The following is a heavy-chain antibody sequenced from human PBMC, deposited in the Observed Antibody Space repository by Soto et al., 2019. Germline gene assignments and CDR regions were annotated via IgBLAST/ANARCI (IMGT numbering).Heavy chain of an antibody. CDR2: GSYSGTT. CDR3: ARGATVTQYDY. V-gene: IGHV4-61*01. J-gene: IGHJ4*02. D-gene: IGHD4-17*01. Sequence: SETLSLTCTASGVSVSSGSFYWAWIRQPPGKGLEWIGFGSYSGTTNYKPSLKSRVTISVDTSRSQISLKVSSLTAADTAVYYCARGATVTQYDYWGQGTLVTVSS. CDR1: GVSVSSGSFY.